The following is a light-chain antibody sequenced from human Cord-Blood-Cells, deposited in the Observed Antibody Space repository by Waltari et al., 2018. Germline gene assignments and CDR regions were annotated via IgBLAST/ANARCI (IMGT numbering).Light chain of an antibody. CDR2: WAS. CDR1: QSVLYSSNNKNY. CDR3: QQYYSTPFT. J-gene: IGKJ3*01. V-gene: IGKV4-1*01. Sequence: DLVMTQSPHSLAVSLGERATNSCKSSQSVLYSSNNKNYLAWYQQKPGQPPKLLIYWASTRETGVPDRFSGSGSGTDFTLTISSLQAEDVAVYYCQQYYSTPFTFGPGTKVDIK.